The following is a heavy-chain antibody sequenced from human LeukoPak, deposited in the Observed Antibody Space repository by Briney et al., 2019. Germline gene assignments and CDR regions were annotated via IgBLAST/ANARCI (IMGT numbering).Heavy chain of an antibody. CDR2: VSYSGTT. V-gene: IGHV4-59*02. J-gene: IGHJ4*02. Sequence: SETLSLTCIVSVASVRSHYWNWIRQPPGKRLEWIGFVSYSGTTNYNPSLNSRVTISIDTSRNRMSLRLSSVTAADTAYYRCARGGRDGPVDFGGQGTLVTVSS. CDR3: ARGGRDGPVDF. CDR1: VASVRSHY. D-gene: IGHD5-24*01.